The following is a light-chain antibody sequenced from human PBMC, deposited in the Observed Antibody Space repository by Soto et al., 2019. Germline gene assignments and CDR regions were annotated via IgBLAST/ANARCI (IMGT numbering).Light chain of an antibody. CDR2: DVS. V-gene: IGLV2-11*01. CDR1: SSDVGGYNY. Sequence: QSALTQPRSVSGSPGQSVTISCTGTSSDVGGYNYVSWYQQHPGKAPKLMIYDVSKRPSGVPDRFSGSKSGNTASLTISGLQAEDESDYYCCSYAGTYTVCVFGAGTKLTVL. CDR3: CSYAGTYTVCV. J-gene: IGLJ1*01.